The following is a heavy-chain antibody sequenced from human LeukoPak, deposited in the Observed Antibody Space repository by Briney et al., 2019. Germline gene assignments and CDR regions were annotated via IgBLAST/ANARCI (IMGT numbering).Heavy chain of an antibody. Sequence: ASVKVSCKASGYTFTSYYMHWVRQAPGQGLEWMGIINPSGGSTSYAQKFQGRVTMTRDTSTSTVYMELSSLRSEDTAVYYCARMYYYDSSGHDAFGIWGQGTMVTVSS. J-gene: IGHJ3*02. V-gene: IGHV1-46*01. CDR3: ARMYYYDSSGHDAFGI. CDR1: GYTFTSYY. CDR2: INPSGGST. D-gene: IGHD3-22*01.